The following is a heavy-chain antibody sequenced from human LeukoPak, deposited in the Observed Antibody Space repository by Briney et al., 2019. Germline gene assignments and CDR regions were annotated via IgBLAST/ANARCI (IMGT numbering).Heavy chain of an antibody. V-gene: IGHV3-21*01. J-gene: IGHJ6*03. CDR1: GFAFGDYA. Sequence: GGSLRLSCTASGFAFGDYAMNWVRQAPGKGLEWVSSISSSNHYIYYADSLKGRFTISRDNAKNSLYLQMNSLRAEDTAVYYCARGPDYYFYMDVWGKGTTVTISS. CDR3: ARGPDYYFYMDV. CDR2: ISSSNHYI.